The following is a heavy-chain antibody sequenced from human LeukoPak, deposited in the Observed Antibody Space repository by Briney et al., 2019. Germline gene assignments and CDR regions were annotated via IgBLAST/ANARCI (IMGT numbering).Heavy chain of an antibody. CDR2: INPADSDT. CDR1: GYTFTNFW. Sequence: GESLKISYKGSGYTFTNFWIAWVRQMPGKGLEWMGIINPADSDTRYSPPFQGQVTISADKSISTAYLQWSSLEASDTAMYYCARLPGGGTYYLDFWGQGTLVTVSS. D-gene: IGHD1-7*01. J-gene: IGHJ4*02. V-gene: IGHV5-51*01. CDR3: ARLPGGGTYYLDF.